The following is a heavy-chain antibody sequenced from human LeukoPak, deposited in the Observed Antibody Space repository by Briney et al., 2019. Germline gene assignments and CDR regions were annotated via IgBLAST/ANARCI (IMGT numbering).Heavy chain of an antibody. CDR3: ARGGELAAAGTRGWFDP. CDR2: IKQDGSEK. J-gene: IGHJ5*02. V-gene: IGHV3-7*01. CDR1: GFTFNSYW. Sequence: GGSLRLSCAASGFTFNSYWMTWVRQAPGKGLEWVANIKQDGSEKYYVDSVKGRFTISRDNAKNSLYLQMNSLRAEDTAVYYCARGGELAAAGTRGWFDPWGQGTLVTVSS. D-gene: IGHD6-13*01.